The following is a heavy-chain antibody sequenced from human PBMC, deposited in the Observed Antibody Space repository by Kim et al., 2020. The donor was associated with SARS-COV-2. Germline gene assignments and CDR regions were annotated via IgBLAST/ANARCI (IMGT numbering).Heavy chain of an antibody. Sequence: SETLSLTCTVSGGSISSYYWNWIRRPPGKGLEWIGYIYYSGSTNYNPSLKSRVTISVDTSKNHFSLKLSSVTAADTAVYYCASLGYYYYGMDVWGQGTTVTVSS. CDR1: GGSISSYY. J-gene: IGHJ6*02. CDR2: IYYSGST. V-gene: IGHV4-59*01. CDR3: ASLGYYYYGMDV.